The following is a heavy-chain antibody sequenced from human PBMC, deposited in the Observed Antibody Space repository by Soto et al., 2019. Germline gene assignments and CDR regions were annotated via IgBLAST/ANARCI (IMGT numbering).Heavy chain of an antibody. D-gene: IGHD2-2*01. CDR3: ARAGLGYCSSTSCSVYYYYYYMDV. CDR2: IYYSGST. J-gene: IGHJ6*03. V-gene: IGHV4-59*01. CDR1: GGSISSYY. Sequence: QVQLQESGPGLVKPSETLSLTCTVSGGSISSYYWSWIRQPPGKGLEWIGYIYYSGSTNYNPSLKSRVTISVDTSKNQCAQKLSSVTAADTAVNYCARAGLGYCSSTSCSVYYYYYYMDVWGKGTTVTVSS.